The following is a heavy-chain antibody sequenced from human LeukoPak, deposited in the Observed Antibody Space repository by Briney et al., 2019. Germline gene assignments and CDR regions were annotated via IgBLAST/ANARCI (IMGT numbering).Heavy chain of an antibody. CDR1: GFTFSSYA. D-gene: IGHD3-3*01. CDR3: AKDDDFWSGSSLDY. Sequence: GGSLRLSCAASGFTFSSYAMSWVRQAPGKGLEWVSAISGSGGSTYYADSVKGRFTISRDNSKNTLYLQVNSLRAEDTAVYYCAKDDDFWSGSSLDYWGQGTLVTVSS. CDR2: ISGSGGST. J-gene: IGHJ4*02. V-gene: IGHV3-23*01.